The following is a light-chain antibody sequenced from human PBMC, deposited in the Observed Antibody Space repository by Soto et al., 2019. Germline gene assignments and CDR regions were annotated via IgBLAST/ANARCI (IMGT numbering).Light chain of an antibody. CDR2: EGF. V-gene: IGLV2-14*02. CDR1: SSDVGGSGL. J-gene: IGLJ3*02. CDR3: SLYTTSNTRV. Sequence: QSALTQPASVSGSPAQSITISCTGSSSDVGGSGLVSWYQFHPGKAPKLLIFEGFKRPSGVSNRFSGSKSGSTASLTISGLQAEDEADYYCSLYTTSNTRVFGGGTKLTVL.